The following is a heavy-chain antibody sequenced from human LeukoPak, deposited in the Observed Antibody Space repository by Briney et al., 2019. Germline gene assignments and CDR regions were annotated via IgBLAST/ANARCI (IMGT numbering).Heavy chain of an antibody. V-gene: IGHV4-28*01. CDR3: ARSRDYGGADFDY. Sequence: SETLSLTCAVSGYSISSSNWWGWIRQPPGKGLEWIGYIYYSGSTYYNPSLKSRVTMSVDTSKNQFSLKLSSVTAVDTAVYYCARSRDYGGADFDYWGQGTLVTVSS. J-gene: IGHJ4*02. CDR2: IYYSGST. D-gene: IGHD4-17*01. CDR1: GYSISSSNW.